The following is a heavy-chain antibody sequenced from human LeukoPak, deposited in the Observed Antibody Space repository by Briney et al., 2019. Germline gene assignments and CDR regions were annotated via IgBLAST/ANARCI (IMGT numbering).Heavy chain of an antibody. CDR3: ARRTYGSGLDY. D-gene: IGHD3-10*01. Sequence: SETLSLTCAVYGGSFSGYYWSWICQPPGKGLEWIGEINHSGSTNYNPSLKSRVTISVDTSKNQFSLKLSSVTAADTAVYYCARRTYGSGLDYWGQGTLVTVSS. CDR2: INHSGST. J-gene: IGHJ4*02. V-gene: IGHV4-34*01. CDR1: GGSFSGYY.